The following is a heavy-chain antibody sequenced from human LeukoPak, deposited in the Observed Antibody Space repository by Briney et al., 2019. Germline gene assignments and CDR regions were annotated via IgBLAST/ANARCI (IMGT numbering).Heavy chain of an antibody. D-gene: IGHD4-4*01. J-gene: IGHJ4*02. CDR1: GYTFTSYY. CDR3: ARDGRTVTTRSHFDY. CDR2: INPSGGST. Sequence: GASVKVPCKASGYTFTSYYMHWVRQAPGQGLEWMGIINPSGGSTSYAQKFQGRVTMTRDTSTSTVYMELSSLRSEDTAVYYCARDGRTVTTRSHFDYWGQGTLVTVSS. V-gene: IGHV1-46*01.